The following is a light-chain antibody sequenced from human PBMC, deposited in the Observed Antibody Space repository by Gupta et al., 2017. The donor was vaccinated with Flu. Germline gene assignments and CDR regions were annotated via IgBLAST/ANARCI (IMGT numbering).Light chain of an antibody. J-gene: IGKJ2*01. Sequence: TLSVSPGERATHSCRASQSINRDLAWYQQKPGQAPRLLFYGASTRATGIPARFSGSGSGTEFTLTISSLQSEDFAVYSCQQYNKWSPRYTFGQGTKLEIK. CDR2: GAS. CDR3: QQYNKWSPRYT. V-gene: IGKV3-15*01. CDR1: QSINRD.